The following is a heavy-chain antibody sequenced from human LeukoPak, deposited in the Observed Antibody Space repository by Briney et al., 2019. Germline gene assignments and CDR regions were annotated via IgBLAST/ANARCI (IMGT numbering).Heavy chain of an antibody. CDR2: IYYSGST. J-gene: IGHJ4*02. D-gene: IGHD3-10*01. V-gene: IGHV4-39*01. CDR1: GGSISSSSYY. Sequence: PSETLSLTCTVSGGSISSSSYYWGWIRQPPGKGLEWIGSIYYSGSTYYNPSLKSRVTISVDTSKNQFSLKLSSVTAADTAVYYCARSLLWFGADLDYWGQGTLVTVSS. CDR3: ARSLLWFGADLDY.